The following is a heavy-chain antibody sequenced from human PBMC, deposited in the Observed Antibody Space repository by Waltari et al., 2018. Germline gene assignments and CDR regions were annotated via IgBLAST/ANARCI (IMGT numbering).Heavy chain of an antibody. D-gene: IGHD5-12*01. CDR2: IYHSGRT. CDR3: ARSNIVATINDY. CDR1: GYSISSGYY. V-gene: IGHV4-38-2*01. J-gene: IGHJ4*02. Sequence: QVQLQESGPGLVKPSETLSLTCAVSGYSISSGYYWGWIRQPPGKGLEWIGSIYHSGRTYYNPSLKRRVTISVDTSKNQFSLKLSSVTAADTAVYYCARSNIVATINDYWGQGTLVTVSS.